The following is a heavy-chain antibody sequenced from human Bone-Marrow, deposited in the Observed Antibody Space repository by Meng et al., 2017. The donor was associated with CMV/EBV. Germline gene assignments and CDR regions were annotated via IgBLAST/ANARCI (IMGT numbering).Heavy chain of an antibody. CDR3: ARSYFYDDTNYYPNRCMWFDP. Sequence: GDYYWNWIRQHPGKGLEWIGYIYNSGSAYYNPSLKSRVTISADTSRNQFSLKLSSVTAADTAVYYCARSYFYDDTNYYPNRCMWFDPWGHGTLVTVSS. CDR2: IYNSGSA. D-gene: IGHD3-22*01. J-gene: IGHJ5*02. V-gene: IGHV4-31*02. CDR1: GDYY.